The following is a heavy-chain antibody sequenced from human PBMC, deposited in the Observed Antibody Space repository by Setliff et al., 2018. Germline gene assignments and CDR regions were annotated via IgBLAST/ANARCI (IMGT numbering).Heavy chain of an antibody. CDR1: GYTFTSYA. V-gene: IGHV1-18*01. D-gene: IGHD4-17*01. Sequence: ASVKVSCKASGYTFTSYAMNWVRQAPGQGLEWMGWISAYNGNTNYAQKFQGRVTITADESTSTAYMELSSLRSEDTAVYYCARDLIDPDYGDYLSFYYYGMDVWGQGTTVTVSS. J-gene: IGHJ6*02. CDR2: ISAYNGNT. CDR3: ARDLIDPDYGDYLSFYYYGMDV.